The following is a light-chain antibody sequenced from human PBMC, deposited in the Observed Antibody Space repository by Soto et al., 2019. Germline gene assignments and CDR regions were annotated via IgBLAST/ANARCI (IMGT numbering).Light chain of an antibody. Sequence: EIVLTQSPGTLSLSPGERATLSCRASQSISSPYLAWYQQKPGQAPRLLIDGASSRATGVPDRFSGSGSGTDFTLTTSRLEPEDFAVYYCQQYDSWTFGQGTKVDIK. CDR1: QSISSPY. CDR2: GAS. V-gene: IGKV3-20*01. CDR3: QQYDSWT. J-gene: IGKJ1*01.